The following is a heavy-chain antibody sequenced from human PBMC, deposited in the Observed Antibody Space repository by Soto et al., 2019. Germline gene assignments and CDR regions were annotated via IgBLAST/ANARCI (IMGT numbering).Heavy chain of an antibody. Sequence: GGSLRLSCAASGFTFSSYAMHWVRQAPGKGLEWVAVISYDGSNKYYADSVKGRFTISRDNSKNTLYLQMNSLRAEDTAVYYCARVGSCSSTSCYPPSDYYYYGMDLWGQGTTVTVFS. V-gene: IGHV3-30-3*01. CDR3: ARVGSCSSTSCYPPSDYYYYGMDL. J-gene: IGHJ6*02. CDR2: ISYDGSNK. D-gene: IGHD2-2*01. CDR1: GFTFSSYA.